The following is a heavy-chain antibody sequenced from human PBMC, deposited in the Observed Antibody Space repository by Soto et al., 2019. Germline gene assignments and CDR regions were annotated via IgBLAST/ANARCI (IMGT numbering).Heavy chain of an antibody. CDR2: IDPSDSYT. CDR3: ARIVWFGELSPAYYYYGMDV. CDR1: GYSFTSYW. J-gene: IGHJ6*02. Sequence: XEFLKISFKGSGYSFTSYWISWVRQIPGKGLEWMGRIDPSDSYTNYSPSFQGHVTISADKSISTAYLQWSSLKASDTAMYYCARIVWFGELSPAYYYYGMDVWGQGTTVTVSS. V-gene: IGHV5-10-1*01. D-gene: IGHD3-10*01.